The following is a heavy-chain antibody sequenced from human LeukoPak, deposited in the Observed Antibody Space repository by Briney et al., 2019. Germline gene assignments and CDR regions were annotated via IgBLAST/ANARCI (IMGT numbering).Heavy chain of an antibody. Sequence: SETLSLTCAVYGGSFSGYYWSWLRQPPGKGLEWIGEINHSGSTNYNPSLKSRVTISVDTSKNQFSLKLSSVTAADTAVYYCARQRQTYYYGSGSYYMDVWGKGTTVTISS. J-gene: IGHJ6*03. CDR2: INHSGST. D-gene: IGHD3-10*01. CDR3: ARQRQTYYYGSGSYYMDV. CDR1: GGSFSGYY. V-gene: IGHV4-34*01.